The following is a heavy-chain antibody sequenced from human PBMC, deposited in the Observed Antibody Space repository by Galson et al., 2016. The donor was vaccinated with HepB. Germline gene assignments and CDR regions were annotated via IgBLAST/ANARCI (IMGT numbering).Heavy chain of an antibody. V-gene: IGHV4-34*01. Sequence: ETLSLTCAVYGGSFSGYYWSWIRQPPGKGLEWIGEINHSGSTDYNPSLKSRVTISVDTSKNQFSLKLSSVTAADTAVYYCARKVPRYYYGMDVWGQGTTVTVSS. CDR2: INHSGST. CDR1: GGSFSGYY. J-gene: IGHJ6*02. CDR3: ARKVPRYYYGMDV.